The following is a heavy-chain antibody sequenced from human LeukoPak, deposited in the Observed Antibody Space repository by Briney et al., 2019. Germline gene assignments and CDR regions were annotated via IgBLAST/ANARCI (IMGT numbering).Heavy chain of an antibody. D-gene: IGHD2-15*01. J-gene: IGHJ4*02. CDR3: AKDLGLAAFGSCYSD. CDR2: ISGSGSST. V-gene: IGHV3-23*01. CDR1: GFTFSSYA. Sequence: GGSLRLSCAASGFTFSSYAMSWVRQAPGKGLEWVSAISGSGSSTYYADSVKGRFTISRDNSKNTLYLQMNSLRAEDTAVYYCAKDLGLAAFGSCYSDWGQGTLVTVSS.